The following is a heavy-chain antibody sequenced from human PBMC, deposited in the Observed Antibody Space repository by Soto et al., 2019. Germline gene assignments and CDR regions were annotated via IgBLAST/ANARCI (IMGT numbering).Heavy chain of an antibody. CDR3: ARDHHYDSSGYYPPFDY. V-gene: IGHV4-30-2*01. CDR1: GGSISSGGYS. CDR2: IYHSGST. Sequence: SETLSLTCAVSGGSISSGGYSWSWTRQPPGQGLEWIGYIYHSGSTYYIPSLKSRVTISVDRSKNQFSLKLSSVTAADTAVYYCARDHHYDSSGYYPPFDYWGQGTLVTVSS. J-gene: IGHJ4*02. D-gene: IGHD3-22*01.